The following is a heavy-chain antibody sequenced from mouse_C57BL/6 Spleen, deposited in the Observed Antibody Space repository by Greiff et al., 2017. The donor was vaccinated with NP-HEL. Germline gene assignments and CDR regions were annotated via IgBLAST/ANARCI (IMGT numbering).Heavy chain of an antibody. V-gene: IGHV3-6*01. D-gene: IGHD2-5*01. CDR1: GYSITSGYY. CDR2: ISYDGSN. Sequence: ESGPGLVKPSQSLSLTCSVTGYSITSGYYWNWIRQFPGNKLEWMGYISYDGSNNYNPSLKNRISITRDTSKNQFFLKLNSVTTEDTATYYCARDNSNYRTWFAYWGQGTLVTVSA. CDR3: ARDNSNYRTWFAY. J-gene: IGHJ3*01.